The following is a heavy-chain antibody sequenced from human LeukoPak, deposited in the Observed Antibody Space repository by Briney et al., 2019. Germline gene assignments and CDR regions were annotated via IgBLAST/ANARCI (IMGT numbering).Heavy chain of an antibody. J-gene: IGHJ4*02. D-gene: IGHD3-3*01. CDR3: ARAITIFGVVIIDY. CDR2: IYTSGST. V-gene: IGHV4-61*02. CDR1: GGSISSGSYY. Sequence: SQTLSLTCTVSGGSISSGSYYWSWIRQPAGKGLEWIGRIYTSGSTNYNPSLKSRVTMSVDTSKNQFSPKLSSVTAADTAVYYCARAITIFGVVIIDYWGQGTLVTVSS.